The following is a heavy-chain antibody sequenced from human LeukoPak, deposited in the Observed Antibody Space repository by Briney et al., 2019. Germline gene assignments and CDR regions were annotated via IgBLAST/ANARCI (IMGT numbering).Heavy chain of an antibody. Sequence: SVKVSCKASGGTFSSYAISWVRQAPGQGLEWMGGIIPIFGTANYAQKFQGRVTITADESTSTAYMELSSLRSEDTAVYYCARTVYYYGSGSRTFVYYYMDVWGKGTTVTISS. CDR2: IIPIFGTA. J-gene: IGHJ6*03. CDR3: ARTVYYYGSGSRTFVYYYMDV. V-gene: IGHV1-69*13. D-gene: IGHD3-10*01. CDR1: GGTFSSYA.